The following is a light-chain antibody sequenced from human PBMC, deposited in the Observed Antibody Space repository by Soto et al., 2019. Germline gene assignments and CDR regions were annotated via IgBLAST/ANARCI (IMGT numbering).Light chain of an antibody. CDR1: QSVRSNY. CDR2: AAS. CDR3: QQRNNRT. V-gene: IGKV3D-20*02. J-gene: IGKJ1*01. Sequence: IVLTQSPGTRSLSPGERATFSCRASQSVRSNYLAWYQQKPGQAPRLLIYAASTRATGIPARFSASGSGTDFTLTISSLEPEHLAVYYCQQRNNRTFGQGTKVDIK.